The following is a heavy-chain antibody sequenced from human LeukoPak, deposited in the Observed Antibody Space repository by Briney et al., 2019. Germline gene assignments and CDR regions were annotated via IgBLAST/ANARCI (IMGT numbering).Heavy chain of an antibody. CDR1: GFMFTNCA. CDR3: AKVRGPLYYYAIDA. J-gene: IGHJ6*02. Sequence: GSSLRLSCAASGFMFTNCAFHWVRQAPGKGPEWVATASYDGKYEFYSDSVKGRFSISRNDSDNTVYLQMNSLRPEDSAVFYCAKVRGPLYYYAIDAWGQGTKVTVSS. V-gene: IGHV3-30*18. CDR2: ASYDGKYE. D-gene: IGHD1-14*01.